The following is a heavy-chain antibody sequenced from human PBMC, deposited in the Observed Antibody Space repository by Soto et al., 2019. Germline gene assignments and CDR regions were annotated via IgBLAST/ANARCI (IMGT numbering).Heavy chain of an antibody. CDR1: GYTFTSYA. J-gene: IGHJ4*02. V-gene: IGHV1-3*01. Sequence: ASVKVSCKASGYTFTSYAMHWVRQAPGQWLEGMGWTNAGNGNTKYSQKIQGRVTITRDTSASTAYMELSSLRSEDTAVYYCARDVEMATIRYYFDYWGQGTLVTVSS. D-gene: IGHD5-12*01. CDR2: TNAGNGNT. CDR3: ARDVEMATIRYYFDY.